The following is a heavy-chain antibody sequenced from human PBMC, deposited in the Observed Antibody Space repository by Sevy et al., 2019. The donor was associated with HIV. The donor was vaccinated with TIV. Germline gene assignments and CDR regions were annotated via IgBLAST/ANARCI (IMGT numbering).Heavy chain of an antibody. J-gene: IGHJ3*02. V-gene: IGHV3-23*01. D-gene: IGHD5-12*01. CDR3: AKDLVPNIVATMMCDAFDI. CDR2: ISGSGGST. CDR1: GFTFSSYA. Sequence: GGSLRLSCAASGFTFSSYAMSWVRQAPGKGLEWVSDISGSGGSTYYADSVKGRFTISRDNSKNTLYLQMNSLRAEDTAVYYCAKDLVPNIVATMMCDAFDIWGQGTMVTVSS.